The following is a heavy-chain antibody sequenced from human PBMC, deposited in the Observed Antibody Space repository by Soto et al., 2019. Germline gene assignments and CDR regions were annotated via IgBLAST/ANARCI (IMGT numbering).Heavy chain of an antibody. V-gene: IGHV1-69*06. CDR1: GGTFSSYA. Sequence: SVKVSCKASGGTFSSYAISWKRQAPGQGLEWMRGIIPIFGTANYAQKFQGRVTITADKSTSTAYMELSSLRSEDTAVYYCARDRVVIPSASKAYYYYYYGMDVWVHCTAFAVSS. CDR2: IIPIFGTA. J-gene: IGHJ6*02. D-gene: IGHD2-2*01. CDR3: ARDRVVIPSASKAYYYYYYGMDV.